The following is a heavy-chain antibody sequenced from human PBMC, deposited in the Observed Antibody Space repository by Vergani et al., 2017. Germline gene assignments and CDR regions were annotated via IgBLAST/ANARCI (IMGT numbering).Heavy chain of an antibody. CDR3: AGDTHSWQRADR. CDR2: LSTTGGATHA. V-gene: IGHV4-4*09. D-gene: IGHD6-13*01. J-gene: IGHJ5*02. CDR1: GVSVTDYN. Sequence: QAQLQDSGPGLVKPSETLSLTCHVFGVSVTDYNCNWIRQAPGKGLEWIGSLSTTGGATHASHNPSLKSRVSISVDTSKSHFSLRQTSVTAADAAIDYWAGDTHSWQRADRWGQGLLVSVSS.